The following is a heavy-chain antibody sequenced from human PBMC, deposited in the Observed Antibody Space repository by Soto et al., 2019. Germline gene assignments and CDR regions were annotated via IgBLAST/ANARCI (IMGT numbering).Heavy chain of an antibody. CDR2: ISYDGSNK. D-gene: IGHD3-10*01. Sequence: PGGSLTLSCAASGFTFSSYAMHWVRQAPGKGLEWVAVISYDGSNKYYADSVKGRFTISRDNSKNTLYLQMNSLRAEDTAVYYCARSFITMVRVPSPIFDYWGQGTLVTVSS. CDR1: GFTFSSYA. V-gene: IGHV3-30-3*01. J-gene: IGHJ4*02. CDR3: ARSFITMVRVPSPIFDY.